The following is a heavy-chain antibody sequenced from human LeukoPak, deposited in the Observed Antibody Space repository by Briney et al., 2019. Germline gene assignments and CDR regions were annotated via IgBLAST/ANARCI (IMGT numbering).Heavy chain of an antibody. V-gene: IGHV3-21*04. CDR3: ARDGRGFYLYYYMDV. CDR2: ISTVSTYK. D-gene: IGHD6-25*01. Sequence: KTGGSLRLSCAASGATISDYSMTWVRQAPGKGLEWVSSISTVSTYKFYSDSVKGRFTISRDNAKNILYLQMSSPSPEDTDGYSYARDGRGFYLYYYMDVWGRGTPVTVSS. CDR1: GATISDYS. J-gene: IGHJ6*03.